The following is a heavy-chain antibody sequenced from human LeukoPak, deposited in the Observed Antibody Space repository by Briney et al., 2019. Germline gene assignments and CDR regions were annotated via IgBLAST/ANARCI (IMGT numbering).Heavy chain of an antibody. V-gene: IGHV3-23*01. CDR1: GFTFSSYA. J-gene: IGHJ4*02. CDR3: AKGFYDDSGYYYVAFDS. Sequence: PGGSLRLSCAASGFTFSSYAMSWVRQAPGKGLEWVSGISGSGGSTYYADSVKGRFTISRDNPQNALFLRMNSLRAEDTAVYYCAKGFYDDSGYYYVAFDSWGQGTLVTVS. D-gene: IGHD3-22*01. CDR2: ISGSGGST.